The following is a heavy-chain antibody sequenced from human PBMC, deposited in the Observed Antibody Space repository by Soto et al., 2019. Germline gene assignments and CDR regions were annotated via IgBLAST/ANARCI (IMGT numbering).Heavy chain of an antibody. CDR1: GGSIGSSSYY. CDR3: ARHGYTSGRTYFDY. D-gene: IGHD6-19*01. J-gene: IGHJ4*02. Sequence: SETLSLACTVSGGSIGSSSYYWGWIRQPPGKGLEWIGSIYDRGSTYSNPSLKSRLTTSLDTSKNQFSLKLTSVTAADTAVYCCARHGYTSGRTYFDYWGQGTLVTVSS. CDR2: IYDRGST. V-gene: IGHV4-39*01.